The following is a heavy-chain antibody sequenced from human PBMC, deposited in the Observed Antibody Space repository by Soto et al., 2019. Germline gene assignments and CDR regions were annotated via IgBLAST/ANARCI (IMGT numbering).Heavy chain of an antibody. D-gene: IGHD2-21*02. V-gene: IGHV4-4*07. CDR2: VFSSVSA. CDR1: GVSVRRYT. J-gene: IGHJ4*02. Sequence: QLQLQESGPGQVRPSETLSLTCIVSGVSVRRYTWSWVRQPANKGLEWIGRVFSSVSATYNPSLTSRVSISMDTPENRISLKLDSVTAADAGVYLCARDGMTTGDTWGPGTLVTVSS. CDR3: ARDGMTTGDT.